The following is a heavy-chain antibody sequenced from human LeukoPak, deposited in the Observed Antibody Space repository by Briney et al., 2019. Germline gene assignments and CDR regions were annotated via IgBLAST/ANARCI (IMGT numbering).Heavy chain of an antibody. Sequence: GGSLRLSCAASGFTFSSYAMHWVRQAPGKGLEWVAVISYDGSNKYYADSVKGRFTISRDNSKNTLYLQMNSLRAEDTAVYYCAKRRFLEWLPAGWFDPWGQGTLVTVSS. J-gene: IGHJ5*02. CDR2: ISYDGSNK. V-gene: IGHV3-30-3*01. CDR3: AKRRFLEWLPAGWFDP. CDR1: GFTFSSYA. D-gene: IGHD3-3*01.